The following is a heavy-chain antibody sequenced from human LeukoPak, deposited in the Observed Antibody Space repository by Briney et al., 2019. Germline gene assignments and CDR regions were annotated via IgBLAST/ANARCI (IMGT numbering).Heavy chain of an antibody. CDR3: VRDAARRLGILSFRIGY. J-gene: IGHJ4*02. V-gene: IGHV3-23*01. Sequence: QPGGSLRLSCVASGFTFSTYGMSWVRQAPGKGLEWVSAISGSGGSTYYADSVKGRFTISRDNSKNTLYLQMNSLRAEDTAVYYCVRDAARRLGILSFRIGYWGQGTLVTVSS. CDR1: GFTFSTYG. CDR2: ISGSGGST. D-gene: IGHD3-16*02.